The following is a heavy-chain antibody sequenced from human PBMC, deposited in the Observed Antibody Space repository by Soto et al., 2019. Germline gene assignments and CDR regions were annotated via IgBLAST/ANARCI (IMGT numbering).Heavy chain of an antibody. Sequence: GGSLRLSCAASGFTFSSYGMHWVRQAPGKGLEWVAVISYDGSNKYYADSVKGRFTISRDNSKNTLYLQMNSLRAEDTAVYYCANIAAAVLFAREDYWGQGTLVTVSS. V-gene: IGHV3-30*18. J-gene: IGHJ4*02. CDR1: GFTFSSYG. D-gene: IGHD6-13*01. CDR2: ISYDGSNK. CDR3: ANIAAAVLFAREDY.